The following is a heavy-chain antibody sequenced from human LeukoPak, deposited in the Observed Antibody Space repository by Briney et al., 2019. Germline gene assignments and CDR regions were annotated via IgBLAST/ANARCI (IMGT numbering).Heavy chain of an antibody. D-gene: IGHD4-23*01. CDR1: GFAFSSYA. Sequence: SGGSLRLSCAASGFAFSSYAMNWVRQAPGKGLEWVSYISSSSSYTNYADSVKGRFTISRDNAKNSLYLQMNSLRAEDTAVYYCARDGGGNFEAFDYWGQGTLVTVSS. V-gene: IGHV3-21*05. CDR3: ARDGGGNFEAFDY. J-gene: IGHJ4*02. CDR2: ISSSSSYT.